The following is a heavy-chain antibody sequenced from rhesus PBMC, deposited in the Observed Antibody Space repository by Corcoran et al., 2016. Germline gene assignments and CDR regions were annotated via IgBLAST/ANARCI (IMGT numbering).Heavy chain of an antibody. CDR2: IYWDDDK. CDR1: GFSLSTTGMG. CDR3: ARVLLSEYFDY. D-gene: IGHD3-16*01. J-gene: IGHJ4*01. Sequence: QVTLKESGPALVKPTQTLTLTCTFSGFSLSTTGMGVGWLRHPSRNTLGWLALIYWDDDKRYSTSLKSRLTISKDTSKNQVVLTMTNMDPVDTATYYCARVLLSEYFDYWGQGVLVTVSS. V-gene: IGHV2-1*01.